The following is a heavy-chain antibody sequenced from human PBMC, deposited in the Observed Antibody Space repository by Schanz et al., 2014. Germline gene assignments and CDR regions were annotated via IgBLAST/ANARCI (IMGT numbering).Heavy chain of an antibody. Sequence: EVPLVESGGGLVQPGGSLRLSCAASGFTVSSNYMSWVRQAPGKGLERVSVIYTSGRTYYADSVRGRLAFSRDNSKNTLYLQMNSLRAEDSAVYDFARRKHAFDIWGQGTMVTVSS. V-gene: IGHV3-66*01. CDR3: ARRKHAFDI. CDR1: GFTVSSNY. J-gene: IGHJ3*02. CDR2: IYTSGRT.